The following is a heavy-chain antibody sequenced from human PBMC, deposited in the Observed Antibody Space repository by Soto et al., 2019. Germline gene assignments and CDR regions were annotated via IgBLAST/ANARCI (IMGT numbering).Heavy chain of an antibody. CDR2: VNYTGST. CDR3: ARDRGNFGVVLADFSQYGMDG. Sequence: QVQLQESGPGLVKPSETLSLTCTVSGDSVTSGSIYWSWIRQPPGKGLEWIGYVNYTGSTNYNPALKSRVAISVDTSKNHLTLTLSSVTAADTAVYYCARDRGNFGVVLADFSQYGMDGWGQGTTVTVS. D-gene: IGHD3-3*01. CDR1: GDSVTSGSIY. J-gene: IGHJ6*02. V-gene: IGHV4-61*03.